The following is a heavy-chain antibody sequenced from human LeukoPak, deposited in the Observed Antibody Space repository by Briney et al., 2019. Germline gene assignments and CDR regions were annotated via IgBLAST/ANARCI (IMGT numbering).Heavy chain of an antibody. CDR1: GYSFINYY. CDR3: ARETPQGIGV. CDR2: INPTGGTT. V-gene: IGHV1-46*01. J-gene: IGHJ6*02. Sequence: ASVKVSCKASGYSFINYYVHWVRQAPGQGPEWMGIINPTGGTTTYAQKFQGRVTMTRDTSTSTLYMELSSLRSEDTAVYYCARETPQGIGVWGQGTTVTVSS.